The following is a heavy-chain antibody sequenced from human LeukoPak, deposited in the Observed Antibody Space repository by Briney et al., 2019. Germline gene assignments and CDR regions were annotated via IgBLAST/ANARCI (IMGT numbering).Heavy chain of an antibody. CDR3: ARVYCSGGTCDAYFDY. J-gene: IGHJ4*02. CDR2: IDPPGGEK. CDR1: GFAFNNYW. D-gene: IGHD2-15*01. Sequence: QSWGALRLSCAASGFAFNNYWMGWVRQPPGKGLEWVANIDPPGGEKYYVDSVKGRFTISRDNAKNSLYLQMNSLRGEDSAVYYCARVYCSGGTCDAYFDYWGQGTLVTVSS. V-gene: IGHV3-7*04.